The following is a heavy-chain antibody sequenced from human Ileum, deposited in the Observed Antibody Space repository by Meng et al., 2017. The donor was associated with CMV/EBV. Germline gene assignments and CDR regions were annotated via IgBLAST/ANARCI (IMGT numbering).Heavy chain of an antibody. J-gene: IGHJ5*02. D-gene: IGHD3-3*01. CDR1: YA. CDR2: ISYDGSNK. CDR3: ARDRDQLRFLEWSPPRGFDP. Sequence: YAMHWVRQAPGKGLEWVAVISYDGSNKYYADSVKGRFTISRDNSKNTLYLQMNSLRAEDTAVYYCARDRDQLRFLEWSPPRGFDPWGQGTLVTVSS. V-gene: IGHV3-30*04.